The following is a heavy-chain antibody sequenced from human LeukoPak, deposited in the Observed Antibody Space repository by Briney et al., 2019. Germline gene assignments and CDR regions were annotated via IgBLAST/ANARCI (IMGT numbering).Heavy chain of an antibody. D-gene: IGHD6-6*01. V-gene: IGHV4-61*01. J-gene: IGHJ5*02. CDR3: AKLVQEDWFDP. CDR1: GGSVSSGSYY. CDR2: IYYSGST. Sequence: SETLSLTCTVSGGSVSSGSYYWSWIRQPPGKGLEWIGYIYYSGSTNYNPSLKSRVTISVDTSKNQFSLKLSSVTAADTAVYYCAKLVQEDWFDPWGQGTLVTVSS.